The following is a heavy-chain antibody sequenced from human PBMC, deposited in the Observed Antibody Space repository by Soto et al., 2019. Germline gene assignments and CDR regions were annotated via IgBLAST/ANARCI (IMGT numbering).Heavy chain of an antibody. CDR1: GFTFDDYA. CDR2: ISWNSGSI. V-gene: IGHV3-9*01. J-gene: IGHJ4*02. D-gene: IGHD3-22*01. Sequence: EVQLVESGGGLVQPGRSLRLSCAASGFTFDDYAMHWVRQAPGKGLEWVSGISWNSGSIGYADSVKGRFTISRDNAKNSLYLQMNSLRAEDTALYYCEISYDSSGYWGPFDYWGQGTLVTVSS. CDR3: EISYDSSGYWGPFDY.